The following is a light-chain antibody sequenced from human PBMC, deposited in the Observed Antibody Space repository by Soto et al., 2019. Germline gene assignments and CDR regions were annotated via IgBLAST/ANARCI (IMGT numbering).Light chain of an antibody. V-gene: IGLV1-40*01. Sequence: QSVLTQPPSVSGAPGQGIIISCTGSSSNIGADYDVHWYKQFPGAAPKLLIYGNANRPSGVPDRISGSKSGTPASLAITGLQAEDEADYYCQSYDRSLSGYVFGTGTKVTVL. CDR1: SSNIGADYD. CDR3: QSYDRSLSGYV. J-gene: IGLJ1*01. CDR2: GNA.